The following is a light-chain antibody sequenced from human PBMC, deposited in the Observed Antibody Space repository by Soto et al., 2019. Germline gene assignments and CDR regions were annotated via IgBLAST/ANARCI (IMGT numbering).Light chain of an antibody. V-gene: IGKV3-20*01. J-gene: IGKJ4*01. CDR2: GAS. CDR3: QQYGTSPPLT. CDR1: QSVSSNY. Sequence: EIVLMQSPGTLSLSPGERATLSCRASQSVSSNYLAWYQQKPGQAPRLLIDGASRRATGIPDRFSGSGSGTDFTLTISRLEPEDFAAYYCQQYGTSPPLTFGGGTKVEIK.